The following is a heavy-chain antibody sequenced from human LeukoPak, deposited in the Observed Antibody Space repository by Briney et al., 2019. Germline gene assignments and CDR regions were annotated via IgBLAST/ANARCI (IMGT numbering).Heavy chain of an antibody. V-gene: IGHV3-30-3*01. CDR1: GFTFSSYA. Sequence: GSLRLSCAASGFTFSSYAMHWVRQAPGKGLEWVAVISYDGSNKYYADSVKGRFTISRDNSKNTLYLQMNSLRAEDTAVYYCARVGVIVVVNKGGYFDYWGQGTLVTVSS. CDR3: ARVGVIVVVNKGGYFDY. D-gene: IGHD3-22*01. J-gene: IGHJ4*02. CDR2: ISYDGSNK.